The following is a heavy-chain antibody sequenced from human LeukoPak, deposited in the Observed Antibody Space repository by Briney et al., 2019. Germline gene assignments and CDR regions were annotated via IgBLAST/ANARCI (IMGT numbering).Heavy chain of an antibody. V-gene: IGHV4-39*01. CDR2: IYYSGST. Sequence: PSETLSLTCTVSGGSISSSSYYWGWIRQPPGKGLEWIGSIYYSGSTYYNPSLKSRVTISVDTSKNQFSLKLSSVTAADTAVYYCASRIRGYSNYEGRDYWGQGTLVTVSS. CDR1: GGSISSSSYY. D-gene: IGHD4-11*01. CDR3: ASRIRGYSNYEGRDY. J-gene: IGHJ4*02.